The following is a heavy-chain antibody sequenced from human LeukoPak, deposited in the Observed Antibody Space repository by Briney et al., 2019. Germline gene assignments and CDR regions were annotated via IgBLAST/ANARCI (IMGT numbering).Heavy chain of an antibody. Sequence: GASVKGSCKASGYTFTGYYMHWVRQAPGQGLEWRGWINPNGGGTNYAQEFQGRVTMIRDTSTSTAYMEQSRLKSDDTAVYYCSRRANTWSSSWYAYFQHWGQSTLVSVSS. CDR2: INPNGGGT. V-gene: IGHV1-2*02. CDR3: SRRANTWSSSWYAYFQH. D-gene: IGHD6-13*01. CDR1: GYTFTGYY. J-gene: IGHJ1*01.